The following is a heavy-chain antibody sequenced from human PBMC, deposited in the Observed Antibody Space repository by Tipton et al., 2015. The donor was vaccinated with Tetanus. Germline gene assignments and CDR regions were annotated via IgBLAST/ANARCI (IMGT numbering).Heavy chain of an antibody. D-gene: IGHD2-2*01. Sequence: TLSLTCTVSGGSVSSGSYYWSWIRQPPGKGLEWIGYFFYSGSTNYNPSLKSRVTISIDTSKKQFSLNLSSVTAADTAVYYCASRGYCTNTSCRLPDAFDMWGQGTIVTVSS. CDR1: GGSVSSGSYY. CDR2: FFYSGST. J-gene: IGHJ3*02. V-gene: IGHV4-61*01. CDR3: ASRGYCTNTSCRLPDAFDM.